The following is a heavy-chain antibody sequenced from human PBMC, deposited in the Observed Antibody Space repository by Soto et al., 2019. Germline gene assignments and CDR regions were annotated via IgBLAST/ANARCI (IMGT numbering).Heavy chain of an antibody. CDR2: INHSGST. CDR1: GGSFSGYY. CDR3: ARGRGSGSYRVKYMDV. J-gene: IGHJ6*03. V-gene: IGHV4-34*01. D-gene: IGHD3-10*01. Sequence: SSETLSLTCAVYGGSFSGYYWSWIRQPPGKGLEWIGEINHSGSTNYNPSLKSRVTISVDTSKNQFSLKLSSVTAADTAVYYCARGRGSGSYRVKYMDVWGKGTTVTVSS.